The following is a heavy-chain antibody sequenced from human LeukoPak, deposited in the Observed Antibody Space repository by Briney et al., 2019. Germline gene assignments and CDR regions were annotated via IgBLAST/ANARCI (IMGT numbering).Heavy chain of an antibody. CDR3: ATEGV. D-gene: IGHD3-16*01. V-gene: IGHV3-11*04. CDR2: ISSSGSTI. CDR1: GGSFSDYY. J-gene: IGHJ4*02. Sequence: PSETLSLTCAVYGGSFSDYYMSWIRQAPGKGLEWVSYISSSGSTIYYADSVKGRFTISRDNAKNSLYLQMNSLRAEDTAVYYCATEGVWGQGTLVTVSS.